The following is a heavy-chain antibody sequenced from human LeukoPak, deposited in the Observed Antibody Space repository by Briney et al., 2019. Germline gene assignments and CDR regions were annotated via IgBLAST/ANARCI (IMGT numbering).Heavy chain of an antibody. D-gene: IGHD5-18*01. Sequence: QPGGSLRLSCAASGLTLSGYWMHWVRQAPGKGLLWVSRINGDASSTSYADSVKGRFTISRDNAKSTLYLQMNSLRVEDTAVYYCARARGNTYGYFEYWGQGTLVTVSS. V-gene: IGHV3-74*01. CDR2: INGDASST. J-gene: IGHJ4*02. CDR3: ARARGNTYGYFEY. CDR1: GLTLSGYW.